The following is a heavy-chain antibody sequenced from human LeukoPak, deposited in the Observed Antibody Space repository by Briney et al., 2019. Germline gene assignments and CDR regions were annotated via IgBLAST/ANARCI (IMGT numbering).Heavy chain of an antibody. CDR2: ISSSSSTI. V-gene: IGHV3-48*01. D-gene: IGHD2-2*01. Sequence: HPGGSLRLSCAASGFTFSSYSMNWVRQAPGKGLEWVSYISSSSSTIYYADSVKGRFTISRDNAKNSLYLQMNSLRAEDTAVYYCARVYLVVVPAAPKGAYYYYYMDVWGKGTTVTVSS. CDR1: GFTFSSYS. CDR3: ARVYLVVVPAAPKGAYYYYYMDV. J-gene: IGHJ6*03.